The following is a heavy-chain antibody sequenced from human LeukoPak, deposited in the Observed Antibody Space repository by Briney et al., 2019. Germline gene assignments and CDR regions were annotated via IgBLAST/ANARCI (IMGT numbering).Heavy chain of an antibody. V-gene: IGHV1-69*04. Sequence: GASVKVSCKASGGTFSSYAISWVRQAPGQGLEWMGRIIPILGIANYAQKFQGRVTITADKSTSTAYMELSSLRSEDTAVYYCARGGVQLWLGAFDIWGQGTMVTVSS. CDR1: GGTFSSYA. D-gene: IGHD5-18*01. CDR2: IIPILGIA. CDR3: ARGGVQLWLGAFDI. J-gene: IGHJ3*02.